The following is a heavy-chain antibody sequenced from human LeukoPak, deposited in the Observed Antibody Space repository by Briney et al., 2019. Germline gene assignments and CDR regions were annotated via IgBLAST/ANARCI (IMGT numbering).Heavy chain of an antibody. CDR3: ATEIAVGLRYFDY. Sequence: GGSLRLSCAASGFTFSNYAMHWVRQAPGTGLEWVAIVSYDGSTKYYAASVEGRFTISRDNSKNTLYLQMNSLRPEDTAVYYCATEIAVGLRYFDYWGQGTLVTVSS. D-gene: IGHD6-19*01. J-gene: IGHJ4*02. V-gene: IGHV3-30-3*01. CDR2: VSYDGSTK. CDR1: GFTFSNYA.